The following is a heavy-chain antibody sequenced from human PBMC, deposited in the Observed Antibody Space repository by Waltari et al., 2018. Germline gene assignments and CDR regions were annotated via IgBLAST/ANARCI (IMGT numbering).Heavy chain of an antibody. Sequence: QLQLQESGPGLVKPSETLSLTCPVSGGSISSSSYYLGWIRQPPGQGLEWIGSIYYSGSTYYNPSLKSRVTISVDTSKNQFSLKLSSVTAADTAVYYCARNVSSISSSRDAFDYWGQGTLVSVSS. CDR3: ARNVSSISSSRDAFDY. J-gene: IGHJ4*02. CDR2: IYYSGST. CDR1: GGSISSSSYY. V-gene: IGHV4-39*07. D-gene: IGHD6-13*01.